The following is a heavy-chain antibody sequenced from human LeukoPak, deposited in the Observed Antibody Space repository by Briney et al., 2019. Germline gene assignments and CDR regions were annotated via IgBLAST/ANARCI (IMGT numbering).Heavy chain of an antibody. V-gene: IGHV1-2*02. Sequence: ASVTVTCKASGYTFTGYYMHWVRQAPGQGLEWMGWINPNSGGTKYAQKFQGRVTMTRDTSISTAYMELSRLKSDDTAVYYCGSLGSGYSYGTDYWGQGTLVTVSS. CDR3: GSLGSGYSYGTDY. CDR1: GYTFTGYY. D-gene: IGHD5-18*01. J-gene: IGHJ4*02. CDR2: INPNSGGT.